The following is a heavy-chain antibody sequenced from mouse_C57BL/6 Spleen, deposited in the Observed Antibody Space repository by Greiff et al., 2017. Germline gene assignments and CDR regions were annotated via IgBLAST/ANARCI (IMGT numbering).Heavy chain of an antibody. V-gene: IGHV1-20*01. J-gene: IGHJ3*01. D-gene: IGHD2-3*01. Sequence: EVKLQESGPELVKPGDSVKISCKASGYSFTGYFMNWVMQSHGKSLEWIGRINPYNGDTFYNQKFKGKATLTVDKSSSTAHMELRSLTSEDSAVYYCARNGYYFAYWGQGTLVTVSA. CDR3: ARNGYYFAY. CDR2: INPYNGDT. CDR1: GYSFTGYF.